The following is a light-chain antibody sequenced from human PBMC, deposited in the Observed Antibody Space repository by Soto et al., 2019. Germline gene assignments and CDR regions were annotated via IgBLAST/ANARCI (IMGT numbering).Light chain of an antibody. J-gene: IGLJ2*01. CDR3: GTWDSSLSAVV. CDR2: DNN. Sequence: QSVLTQPPSVSAAAGQKVTISCSGSSSNIGNNYVSWYQQLPRTAPKLLIYDNNKRPSGIPDRFSGSKSGTSATLGITGLQTGDEADYYCGTWDSSLSAVVFGGGTKLTVL. CDR1: SSNIGNNY. V-gene: IGLV1-51*01.